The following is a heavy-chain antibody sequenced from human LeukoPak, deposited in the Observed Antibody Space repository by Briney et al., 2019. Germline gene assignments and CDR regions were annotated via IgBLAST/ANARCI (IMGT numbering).Heavy chain of an antibody. CDR2: IYYSGST. CDR1: GGSISSSSYY. CDR3: ARRAFGEFVYYYYMAV. Sequence: SETLSLTCTVSGGSISSSSYYWGWIRQPPGKGLEWIGSIYYSGSTYYNPSLKSRVTISVDTSKNQFSLKLSSVTAADTAVYYCARRAFGEFVYYYYMAVWGKGTTVTVSS. V-gene: IGHV4-39*01. J-gene: IGHJ6*03. D-gene: IGHD3-10*01.